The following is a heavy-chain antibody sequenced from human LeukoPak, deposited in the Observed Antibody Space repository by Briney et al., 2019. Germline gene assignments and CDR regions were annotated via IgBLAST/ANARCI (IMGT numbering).Heavy chain of an antibody. Sequence: GGSLRLSCAASGSTFSRYWMHWVRQAARKGLVWVSRVKSDGSDTIYADSVKGRFTISRDNAKNTLYLQMDSLRAEDTAVYYCTTGIGNYYYYWGQGTLVTVAS. CDR3: TTGIGNYYYY. CDR2: VKSDGSDT. CDR1: GSTFSRYW. J-gene: IGHJ4*02. D-gene: IGHD3-10*01. V-gene: IGHV3-74*01.